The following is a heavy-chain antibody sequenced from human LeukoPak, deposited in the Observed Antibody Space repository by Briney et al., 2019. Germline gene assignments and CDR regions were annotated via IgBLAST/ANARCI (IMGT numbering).Heavy chain of an antibody. Sequence: PSETLSLTCTVSGYSITRGYYWGWIRQPPGKGPEWIASIFHTGSTYYNPSLKSRVTISVDTSNNQFSLRLNSVTAADTALYYCARETEKRWQYWGQGTVVTVSS. CDR3: ARETEKRWQY. CDR2: IFHTGST. D-gene: IGHD6-19*01. V-gene: IGHV4-38-2*02. CDR1: GYSITRGYY. J-gene: IGHJ4*03.